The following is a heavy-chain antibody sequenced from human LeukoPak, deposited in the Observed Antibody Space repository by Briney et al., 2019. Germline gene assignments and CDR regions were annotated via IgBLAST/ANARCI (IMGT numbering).Heavy chain of an antibody. V-gene: IGHV3-13*01. J-gene: IGHJ5*02. Sequence: GGSLRFSCAASGFTFSSYDMHWVRQATGKGLEWVSAIGTAGDTYYPGSVKGRFTISRENAKNSLYLQMNSLRAGDTAVYYCARSLGGDNWFDPWGQGTLVTVSS. CDR1: GFTFSSYD. CDR2: IGTAGDT. CDR3: ARSLGGDNWFDP. D-gene: IGHD1-26*01.